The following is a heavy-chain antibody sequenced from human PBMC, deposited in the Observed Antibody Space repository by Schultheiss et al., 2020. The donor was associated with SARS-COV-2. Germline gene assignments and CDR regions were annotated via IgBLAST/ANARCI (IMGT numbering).Heavy chain of an antibody. Sequence: SETLSLTCTVSGGSISSSSYYWGWIRQPPGKGLEWIGEINHSGSTNYNPSLKSRVTISVDTSKNQFSLKLSSVTAADTAVYYCARSPETVAYFDYWGQGTLVTVSS. CDR1: GGSISSSSYY. CDR3: ARSPETVAYFDY. V-gene: IGHV4-39*07. CDR2: INHSGST. D-gene: IGHD4-23*01. J-gene: IGHJ4*02.